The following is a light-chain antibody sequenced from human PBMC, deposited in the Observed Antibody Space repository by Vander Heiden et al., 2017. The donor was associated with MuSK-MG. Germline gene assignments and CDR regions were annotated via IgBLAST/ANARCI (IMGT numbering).Light chain of an antibody. V-gene: IGKV4-1*01. J-gene: IGKJ2*01. CDR3: QQYYSTPYT. CDR1: QSVLYSPNNKNY. Sequence: DIVMTQSPDYLAVSLGERATINCKASQSVLYSPNNKNYLAWYQQKPRQPPKLLVYWASTRESGVPDRFSGSGSGTHFTLTVSSLQAEDVAVYYCQQYYSTPYTFGQGTKLEIK. CDR2: WAS.